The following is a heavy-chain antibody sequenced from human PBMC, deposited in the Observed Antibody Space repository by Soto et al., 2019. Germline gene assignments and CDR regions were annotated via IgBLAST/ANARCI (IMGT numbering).Heavy chain of an antibody. CDR2: IYYSGST. D-gene: IGHD5-18*01. CDR3: ARQARGYSYGFRSYYYYGMDV. J-gene: IGHJ6*02. Sequence: SETLSLPCTVSGGSISSSSYYWGWIRPPPGKGLEWFGSIYYSGSTYYNPSLKSRVTISVDTSKNQFSLKLSSVTAADTAVYYCARQARGYSYGFRSYYYYGMDVWGQGTTVTVSS. V-gene: IGHV4-39*01. CDR1: GGSISSSSYY.